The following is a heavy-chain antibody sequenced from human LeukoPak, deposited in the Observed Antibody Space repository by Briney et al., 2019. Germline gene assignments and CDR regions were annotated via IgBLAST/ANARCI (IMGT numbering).Heavy chain of an antibody. CDR2: ISASGDTI. CDR3: ARDPSWEILSYFDY. Sequence: GGSLRLSCAASGFTFRNYYMTWIRQAPGKGLEWVSYISASGDTIYYGDSVRGRFTISRNNAKNSLYLDMNTLKAEDTAVYYCARDPSWEILSYFDYWGQGTLVTVSS. J-gene: IGHJ4*02. CDR1: GFTFRNYY. V-gene: IGHV3-11*04. D-gene: IGHD1-26*01.